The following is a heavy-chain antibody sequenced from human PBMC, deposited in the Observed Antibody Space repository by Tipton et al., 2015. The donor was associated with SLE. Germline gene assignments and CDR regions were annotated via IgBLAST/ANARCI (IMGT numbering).Heavy chain of an antibody. CDR2: ISGSGGST. V-gene: IGHV3-23*01. CDR1: GFTFSSYA. J-gene: IGHJ4*02. Sequence: SLRLSCAASGFTFSSYAMSWVRQAPGKGLEWVSAISGSGGSTYYADSVKGRFTISRDNAKNSLYLQMNSLRAEDTAVYYCARDPDRDGSYWGQGTLVTVSS. D-gene: IGHD3-10*01. CDR3: ARDPDRDGSY.